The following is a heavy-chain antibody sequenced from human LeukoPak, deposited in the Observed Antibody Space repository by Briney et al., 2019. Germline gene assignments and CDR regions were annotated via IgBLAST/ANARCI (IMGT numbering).Heavy chain of an antibody. Sequence: GGSPRLSCAASGFTFSSYEMNWVRQAPGKGLGWVSYISSGGSPIYYADSVKGRFTISRDNAKNSLYLQMNSLRAEDTAVYYCASWAIVASSLFDYWGQGTLVTVSS. J-gene: IGHJ4*02. CDR1: GFTFSSYE. D-gene: IGHD2-15*01. CDR2: ISSGGSPI. CDR3: ASWAIVASSLFDY. V-gene: IGHV3-48*03.